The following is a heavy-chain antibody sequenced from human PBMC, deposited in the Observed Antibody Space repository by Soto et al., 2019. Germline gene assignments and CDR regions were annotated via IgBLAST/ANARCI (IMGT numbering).Heavy chain of an antibody. CDR1: GGSFSGYY. CDR3: ARGRITMVRGVIHYFDY. CDR2: INHSGST. Sequence: QVQLQQWGAGLLKPSETLSLTCAVYGGSFSGYYWSWIRQPPGKGLEWIGEINHSGSTNYNPSLKSRVTILGDASKNQLSLKLRSVIAADTAVYYCARGRITMVRGVIHYFDYWGQGTLVTVSS. J-gene: IGHJ4*02. V-gene: IGHV4-34*01. D-gene: IGHD3-10*01.